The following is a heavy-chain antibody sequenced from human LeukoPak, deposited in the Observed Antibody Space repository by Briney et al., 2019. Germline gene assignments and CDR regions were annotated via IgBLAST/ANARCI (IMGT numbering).Heavy chain of an antibody. J-gene: IGHJ4*02. D-gene: IGHD3-10*01. CDR2: IKQDGSER. V-gene: IGHV3-7*01. CDR3: ARAGSHWHYVY. CDR1: GFTFRGFS. Sequence: GGSLRLSCAASGFTFRGFSMSWVRQSPTKGLQWVANIKQDGSERYYVDSVKGRFAISRDNAKNSLSLQMNNLRVEDTAVYYCARAGSHWHYVYWGQGTVVTVSS.